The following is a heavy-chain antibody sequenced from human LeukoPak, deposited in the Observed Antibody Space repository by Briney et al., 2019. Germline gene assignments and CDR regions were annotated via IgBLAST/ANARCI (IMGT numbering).Heavy chain of an antibody. J-gene: IGHJ4*02. Sequence: ASVKVSCKASGYTFTSYGISWVRQAPGQGLEWMGWISAYNGNTNYAQKLQGRVTMTTDASTSTAYMELRSLRSDDTAVYYCARVLLYKRYFDYWGQGTLVTVSS. CDR1: GYTFTSYG. V-gene: IGHV1-18*01. CDR2: ISAYNGNT. CDR3: ARVLLYKRYFDY. D-gene: IGHD3-10*01.